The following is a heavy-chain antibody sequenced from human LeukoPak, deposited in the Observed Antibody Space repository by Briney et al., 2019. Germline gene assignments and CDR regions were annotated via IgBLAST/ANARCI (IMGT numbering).Heavy chain of an antibody. Sequence: SETLSLTCSVSGGSIISDSYYWNWIRQPAGKGLEWIGRMYTSGTTNYNPSLKSRVTISVDTSKNQFSLKLSSVTAADTAVYYCARGLLAALPGRYFDLWGRGTLVTVSS. J-gene: IGHJ2*01. D-gene: IGHD6-13*01. CDR1: GGSIISDSYY. CDR2: MYTSGTT. CDR3: ARGLLAALPGRYFDL. V-gene: IGHV4-61*02.